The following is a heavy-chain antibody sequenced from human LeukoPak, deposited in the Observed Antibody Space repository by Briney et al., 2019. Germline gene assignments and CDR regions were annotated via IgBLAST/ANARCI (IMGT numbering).Heavy chain of an antibody. D-gene: IGHD3-16*02. CDR1: GYSFTSYW. J-gene: IGHJ4*02. V-gene: IGHV5-51*01. CDR2: IYPGDSDT. CDR3: ARQGTAYVWGSYRYPDY. Sequence: GESLKISCKGSGYSFTSYWIGWVRQMPGKGLEWMGIIYPGDSDTRYSPSFQGQVTISADKFISTAYLQWSSLKASDTAMYYCARQGTAYVWGSYRYPDYWGQGTLVTVSS.